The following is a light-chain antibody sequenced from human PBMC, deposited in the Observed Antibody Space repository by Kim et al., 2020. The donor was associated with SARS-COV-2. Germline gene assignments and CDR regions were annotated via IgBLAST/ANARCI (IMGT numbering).Light chain of an antibody. CDR1: TGHSNYA. CDR2: LNSDGSH. CDR3: QTWGSGIRV. Sequence: QLVLTQSPSASASLGASVKLTCTLSTGHSNYAIAWHQQQPEKGPRFLMKLNSDGSHTKGDGIPDRFSGSSSGAERFLTISSLQSDDEAEYYCQTWGSGIRVFGGGTQLTVL. J-gene: IGLJ2*01. V-gene: IGLV4-69*01.